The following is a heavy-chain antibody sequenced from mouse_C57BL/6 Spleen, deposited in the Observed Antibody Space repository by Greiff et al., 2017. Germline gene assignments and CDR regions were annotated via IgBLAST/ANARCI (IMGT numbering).Heavy chain of an antibody. CDR3: ARNPYYGSREYYFDY. J-gene: IGHJ2*01. CDR1: GYTFTDYY. D-gene: IGHD1-1*01. CDR2: INPNNGGT. V-gene: IGHV1-26*01. Sequence: EVQLQQSGPELVKPGASVKISCKASGYTFTDYYMNWVKQSHGKSLAWIGDINPNNGGTSYNQQFKGKAPLTVNKSSSTAYMELRSLTSEDSAVYYCARNPYYGSREYYFDYWGQGTTLTGSS.